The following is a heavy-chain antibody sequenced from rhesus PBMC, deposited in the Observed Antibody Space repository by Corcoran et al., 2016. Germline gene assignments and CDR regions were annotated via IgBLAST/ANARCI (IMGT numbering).Heavy chain of an antibody. Sequence: QVQLVQSGAAVKTTGASVKLSCKASGYTFNSYSITWVRQAPGQGLEWRVWINPSNGNTGYAQKFQGRVTMTRDTSTSTAYMELSSLRSEDTAVYYCAREGGYCSGGVCYAIDYWGQGVLVTVSS. J-gene: IGHJ4*01. V-gene: IGHV1-200*01. CDR1: GYTFNSYS. D-gene: IGHD2-8*01. CDR2: INPSNGNT. CDR3: AREGGYCSGGVCYAIDY.